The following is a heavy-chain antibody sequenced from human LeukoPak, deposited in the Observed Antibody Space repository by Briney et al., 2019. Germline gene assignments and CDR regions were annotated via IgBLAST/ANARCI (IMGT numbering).Heavy chain of an antibody. CDR3: ASIDYDSSGYYYAY. Sequence: PSETLSLTCTVSGGSISSYYWSWIRQPPGKGLEWIGYIYYSGSTNHNPSLKSRVTISVDTSKNQFSLKLSSVTAADTAVYYCASIDYDSSGYYYAYWGQGTLVTVSS. D-gene: IGHD3-22*01. CDR2: IYYSGST. V-gene: IGHV4-59*01. J-gene: IGHJ4*02. CDR1: GGSISSYY.